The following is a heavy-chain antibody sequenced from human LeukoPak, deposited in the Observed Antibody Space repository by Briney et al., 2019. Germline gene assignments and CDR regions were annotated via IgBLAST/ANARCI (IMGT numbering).Heavy chain of an antibody. V-gene: IGHV4-34*01. J-gene: IGHJ4*02. CDR2: INHSGST. CDR1: GGSFSGYY. Sequence: SETLSLTCAVYGGSFSGYYWSWIRQHPGKGLEWIGEINHSGSTNYNPSLKSRVTISVDTSKNQFSLKLSSVTAADTAVYYCARRRGGYCSSTSCYTRSGEDYWGQGTLVTVSS. D-gene: IGHD2-2*02. CDR3: ARRRGGYCSSTSCYTRSGEDY.